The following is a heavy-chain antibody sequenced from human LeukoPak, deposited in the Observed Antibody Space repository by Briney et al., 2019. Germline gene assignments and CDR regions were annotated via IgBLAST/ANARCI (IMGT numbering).Heavy chain of an antibody. Sequence: ASVKVSCKASGGTFSSYAISWVRQAPGQGLEWMGRIIPILGIANYAQKFQGRVTITADKSTSTAYMELSSLRSEDTAVYYCARDLGPYSGSYFDYWGQGTLVTVSS. V-gene: IGHV1-69*04. J-gene: IGHJ4*02. CDR3: ARDLGPYSGSYFDY. CDR2: IIPILGIA. D-gene: IGHD1-26*01. CDR1: GGTFSSYA.